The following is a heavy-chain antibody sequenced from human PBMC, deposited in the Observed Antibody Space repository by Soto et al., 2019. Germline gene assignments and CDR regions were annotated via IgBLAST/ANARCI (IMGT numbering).Heavy chain of an antibody. V-gene: IGHV1-18*01. D-gene: IGHD3-16*02. J-gene: IGHJ4*02. CDR3: ARLRTYDYIWGSYRYSPPYYFDY. Sequence: ASVKVSCKASGYTFTSYGISWVRQAPGQGLEWMGWISAYNGNTNYAQKLQGRVTMTTDTSTSTAYMELRSLRSDDTAVYYCARLRTYDYIWGSYRYSPPYYFDYWGQGTLVTVSS. CDR2: ISAYNGNT. CDR1: GYTFTSYG.